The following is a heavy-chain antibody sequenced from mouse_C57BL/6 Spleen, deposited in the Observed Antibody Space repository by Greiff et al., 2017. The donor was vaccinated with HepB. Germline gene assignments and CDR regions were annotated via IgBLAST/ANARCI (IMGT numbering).Heavy chain of an antibody. V-gene: IGHV1-81*01. CDR1: GYTFTSYG. J-gene: IGHJ4*01. CDR2: IYPRSGNT. Sequence: VKLQQSGAELARPGASVKLSCKASGYTFTSYGISWVKQRTGQGLEWIGEIYPRSGNTYYNEKFKGKATLTADKSSSTAYMELRSLTSEDSAVYFCARQGGYAMDYWGQGTSVTVSS. CDR3: ARQGGYAMDY.